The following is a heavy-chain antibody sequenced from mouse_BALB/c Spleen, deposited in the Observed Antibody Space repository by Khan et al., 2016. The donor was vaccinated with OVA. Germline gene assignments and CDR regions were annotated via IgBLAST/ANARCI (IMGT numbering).Heavy chain of an antibody. CDR3: ARGGAAYYRDDGGAMEY. D-gene: IGHD2-14*01. CDR1: GYTFTTAG. Sequence: QIQLVQSGPELKKPGETVRISCKASGYTFTTAGIQWVQKMPGKGLKWIGWINTHSGVPKYAEDFKGRFAFSLEISVSTTYLQITNLQNEDTATYFCARGGAAYYRDDGGAMEYWGQGTSGTVSS. J-gene: IGHJ4*01. CDR2: INTHSGVP. V-gene: IGHV9-4*02.